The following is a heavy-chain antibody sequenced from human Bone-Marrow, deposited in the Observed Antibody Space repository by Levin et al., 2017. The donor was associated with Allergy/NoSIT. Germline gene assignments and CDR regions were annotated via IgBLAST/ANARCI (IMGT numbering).Heavy chain of an antibody. CDR2: ISWNSGHI. V-gene: IGHV3-9*01. J-gene: IGHJ6*02. CDR1: GFYFNNYA. D-gene: IGHD3-16*01. Sequence: GGSLRLSCAASGFYFNNYAIHWVRQAPGKGLEWVSGISWNSGHIGYADSVKGRFTISRDSARSSVYLQMNGLRAEDTALYYCAKDIFGGVYGLDVWGQGTTVTVSS. CDR3: AKDIFGGVYGLDV.